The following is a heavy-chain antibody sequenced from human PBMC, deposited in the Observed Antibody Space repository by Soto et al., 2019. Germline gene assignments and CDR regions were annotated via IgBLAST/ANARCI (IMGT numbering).Heavy chain of an antibody. J-gene: IGHJ5*02. CDR1: GFTFSSYG. CDR2: IWYDGSNK. CDR3: ARDSAGTVSWFDP. D-gene: IGHD1-1*01. V-gene: IGHV3-33*01. Sequence: GGSLRLSCAASGFTFSSYGMHWVRQVPGKGLEWVAVIWYDGSNKYYADSVKGRFTISRDNSKNTLYLQMNSLRAEDTAVYYCARDSAGTVSWFDPWAQGTLVTVSS.